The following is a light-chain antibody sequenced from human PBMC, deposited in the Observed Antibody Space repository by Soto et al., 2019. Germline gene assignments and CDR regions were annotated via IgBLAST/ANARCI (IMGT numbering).Light chain of an antibody. V-gene: IGLV2-14*03. CDR1: SSDVGGYNY. J-gene: IGLJ1*01. Sequence: QSVLTQPASVSGSPGQSITISCTGTSSDVGGYNYVSWYQHHPGKAPKRMIHDVSNRPSGVSNRFSGSKSGNTASLTISGLQAEDEADYYCSSYTPNNSTYVFGTGTKVNVL. CDR3: SSYTPNNSTYV. CDR2: DVS.